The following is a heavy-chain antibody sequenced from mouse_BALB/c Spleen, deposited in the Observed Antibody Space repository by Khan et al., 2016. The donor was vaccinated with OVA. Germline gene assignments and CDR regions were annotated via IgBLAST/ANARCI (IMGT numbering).Heavy chain of an antibody. V-gene: IGHV6-6*02. CDR1: GFTFSNYW. Sequence: EVKLEESGGGLVQPGGSMKLSCVASGFTFSNYWMNWVRQSPEKGLEWVAEIRLKSNNYATHYAESVKGRITISRDDSKSSVYLQMNNVRAEDTGIYYCPLPPWFAYWGQGTLVTVSA. J-gene: IGHJ3*01. CDR2: IRLKSNNYAT. CDR3: PLPPWFAY.